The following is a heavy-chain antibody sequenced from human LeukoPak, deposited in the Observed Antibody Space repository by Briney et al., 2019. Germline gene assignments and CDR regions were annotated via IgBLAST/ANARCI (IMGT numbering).Heavy chain of an antibody. CDR2: INHSGST. CDR1: GGSFSGYY. J-gene: IGHJ4*02. CDR3: ARLSRSIAAAGTENSAVVYFDY. V-gene: IGHV4-34*01. Sequence: SETLSLTCAVYGGSFSGYYWSWIRQPPGKGLEWIGEINHSGSTNYNPSLKSRVTISVDTSKNQFSLKLSSVTAADTAVYYCARLSRSIAAAGTENSAVVYFDYWGQGALVTVSS. D-gene: IGHD6-13*01.